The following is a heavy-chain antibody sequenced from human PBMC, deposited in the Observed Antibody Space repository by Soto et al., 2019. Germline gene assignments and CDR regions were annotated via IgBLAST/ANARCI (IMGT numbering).Heavy chain of an antibody. V-gene: IGHV3-30*19. J-gene: IGHJ4*02. CDR3: ARDVCSRPTGLDL. CDR2: IDDNGRGK. Sequence: QEQLVESGGGVVQPGGSLRLSCVASGFIFSSHGMHWVRQAPGKGLEWVAAIDDNGRGKYYIHSLRGRSTISRDASKSTLYLQMDSLRAAHTAGYQCARDVCSRPTGLDLWGQGALVVVSS. CDR1: GFIFSSHG. D-gene: IGHD2-2*01.